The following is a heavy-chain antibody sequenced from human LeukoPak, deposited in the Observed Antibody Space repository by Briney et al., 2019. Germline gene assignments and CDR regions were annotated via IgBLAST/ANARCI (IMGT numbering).Heavy chain of an antibody. V-gene: IGHV3-23*01. Sequence: PGGSLRLSCAASGFTFSSYAMNCVRQAPGKGLGLISSISGSGDNTYYADSVKGRFTISRDNSKNTLYLQMNSLRAEDTAVYHCANPPTATSFDYWGQGTLVTVSS. CDR3: ANPPTATSFDY. CDR2: ISGSGDNT. J-gene: IGHJ4*02. D-gene: IGHD4-11*01. CDR1: GFTFSSYA.